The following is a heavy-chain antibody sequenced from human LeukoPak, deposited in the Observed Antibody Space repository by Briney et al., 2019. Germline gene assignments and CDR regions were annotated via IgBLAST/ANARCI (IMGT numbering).Heavy chain of an antibody. J-gene: IGHJ3*02. D-gene: IGHD3-22*01. CDR3: ARDRGSSGYYYEDAFDI. V-gene: IGHV3-7*01. Sequence: PGGSLRLSCAASGFTFSSYWMNWVRQAPGKGLEWVANIKQDGSEKYYVDSVKGRFTISRDNAKNSLYLQMNSLRAEDTAVYYCARDRGSSGYYYEDAFDIWGQGTMVTVSS. CDR1: GFTFSSYW. CDR2: IKQDGSEK.